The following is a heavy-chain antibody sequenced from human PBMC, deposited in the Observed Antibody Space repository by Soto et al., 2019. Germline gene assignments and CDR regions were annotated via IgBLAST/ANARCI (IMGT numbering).Heavy chain of an antibody. J-gene: IGHJ4*01. D-gene: IGHD1-1*01. V-gene: IGHV3-11*01. CDR1: GFTFSDYY. CDR3: AREVNWNFNY. Sequence: GGSLRLSCAASGFTFSDYYMSWIRQAPGKGLEWVSCISHSSNTIYYADSVKGRFTISRDNSKNSLYLQMSSLRVEDTAIYYCAREVNWNFNYWGHGTLVTVSS. CDR2: ISHSSNTI.